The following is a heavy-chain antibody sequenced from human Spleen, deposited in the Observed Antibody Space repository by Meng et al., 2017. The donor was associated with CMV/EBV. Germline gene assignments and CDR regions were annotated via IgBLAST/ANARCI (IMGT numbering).Heavy chain of an antibody. J-gene: IGHJ4*02. Sequence: SETLSLTCTVSGYSISSSTYCWGWIRQPPGKGLEWIGYIYYSGSTNYNPSLKSRVTISVDTSKNQFSLKLSSVTAADTAVYYCARGNYDFWSGASDYWGQGTLVTVSS. CDR2: IYYSGST. CDR1: GYSISSSTYC. D-gene: IGHD3-3*01. CDR3: ARGNYDFWSGASDY. V-gene: IGHV4-61*05.